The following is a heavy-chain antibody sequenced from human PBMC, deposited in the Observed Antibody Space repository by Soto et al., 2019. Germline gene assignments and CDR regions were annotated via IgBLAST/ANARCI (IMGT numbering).Heavy chain of an antibody. J-gene: IGHJ4*02. D-gene: IGHD3-16*01. Sequence: EVQLVESGGGLLQPGGSLRLSCAGSGFSFSSSLMNWVCQAPGKGVEWVSSISYNSDSIYYADSVKGRFTISRDNARKSMFLQMNNLSAEDTAVYYCARPRGGNTRDFVSWGQGTLVTVSS. CDR2: ISYNSDSI. CDR1: GFSFSSSL. CDR3: ARPRGGNTRDFVS. V-gene: IGHV3-48*01.